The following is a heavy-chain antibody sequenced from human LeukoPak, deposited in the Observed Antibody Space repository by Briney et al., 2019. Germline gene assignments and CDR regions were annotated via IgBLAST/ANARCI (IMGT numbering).Heavy chain of an antibody. CDR1: GYTFTGYY. CDR2: INPNSGGT. J-gene: IGHJ3*02. V-gene: IGHV1-2*02. CDR3: ASSSGWYFAGAFDI. Sequence: ASVKVSCKASGYTFTGYYMHWVRQAPGQGLEWMGWINPNSGGTNYAQKFQGRVTMTRDTSISIAYMELSRLRSDDTAVYYCASSSGWYFAGAFDIWGQGTMVTVSS. D-gene: IGHD6-19*01.